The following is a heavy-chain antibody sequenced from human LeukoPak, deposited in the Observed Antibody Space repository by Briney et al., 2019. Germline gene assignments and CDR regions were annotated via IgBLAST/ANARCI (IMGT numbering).Heavy chain of an antibody. CDR1: GGSFSGYY. V-gene: IGHV4-34*01. D-gene: IGHD1-26*01. J-gene: IGHJ3*02. Sequence: PSETLSLTCAVYGGSFSGYYWSWIRQPPGKRLEWIGEINNSGSTNYNPSLKSRVTISVDTSKNQFSLKLSSVTAADTAVYYCARHTRLYAFDIWGQGTMVTVSS. CDR3: ARHTRLYAFDI. CDR2: INNSGST.